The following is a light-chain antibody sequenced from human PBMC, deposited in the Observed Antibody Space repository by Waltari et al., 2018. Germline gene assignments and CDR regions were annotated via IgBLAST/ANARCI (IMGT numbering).Light chain of an antibody. V-gene: IGLV3-1*01. CDR1: NFGDTF. J-gene: IGLJ2*01. CDR2: PDN. Sequence: SYDLTQPPSVSVSPGQTANTSCSAENFGDTFACSYQQKPGQSPLLAIYPDNKRPSGIPERFSGSSSGNTATLTIIGTQTVDEADYYCQAWHRFAAFFGGGNKLTVL. CDR3: QAWHRFAAF.